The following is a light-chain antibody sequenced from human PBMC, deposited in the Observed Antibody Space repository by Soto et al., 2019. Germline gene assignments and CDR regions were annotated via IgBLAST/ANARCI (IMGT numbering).Light chain of an antibody. Sequence: QPVLTQPPSASGTPGQRVTISCSGSSSSIGSNSVNLYQQLPRTGPKVLIYTNNQRPSGVPDRFSGSKSGTSASLAISGLESEDEADYYCAAWDGSLNVYVFGTGTKLTVL. CDR1: SSSIGSNS. J-gene: IGLJ1*01. V-gene: IGLV1-44*01. CDR2: TNN. CDR3: AAWDGSLNVYV.